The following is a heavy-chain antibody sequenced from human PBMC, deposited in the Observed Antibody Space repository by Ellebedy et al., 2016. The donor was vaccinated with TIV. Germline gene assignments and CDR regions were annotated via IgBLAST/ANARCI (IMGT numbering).Heavy chain of an antibody. CDR1: GGSISSYY. D-gene: IGHD5-18*01. V-gene: IGHV4-59*01. J-gene: IGHJ5*02. CDR3: ATGAMVNGWWFDP. CDR2: IYYSGST. Sequence: SETLSLXXTVSGGSISSYYWSWIRQPPGKGLEWIGYIYYSGSTNYNPSLKSRVTISVDTSKNQFSLKLSSVTAADTAVYYCATGAMVNGWWFDPWGQGTLATVSS.